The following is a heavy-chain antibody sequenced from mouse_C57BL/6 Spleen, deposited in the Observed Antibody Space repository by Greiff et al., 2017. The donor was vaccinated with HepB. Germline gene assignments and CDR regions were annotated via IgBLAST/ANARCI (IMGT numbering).Heavy chain of an antibody. CDR1: GFTFSDYG. V-gene: IGHV5-17*01. D-gene: IGHD1-1*01. Sequence: EVMLVESGGGLVKPAGSLKLSCAASGFTFSDYGMHWVRQAPEKGLEWVAYISSGSSTIYYADTVKGRFTISRDNAKNTLFLQMTSLRSEDTAMYYCARRSYWYFDYWGQGTTLTVSS. J-gene: IGHJ2*01. CDR2: ISSGSSTI. CDR3: ARRSYWYFDY.